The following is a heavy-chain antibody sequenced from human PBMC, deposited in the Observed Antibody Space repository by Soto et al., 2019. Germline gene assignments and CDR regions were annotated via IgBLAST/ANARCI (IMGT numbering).Heavy chain of an antibody. V-gene: IGHV3-30-3*01. CDR2: ISYEGSNK. CDR3: ARPPIQSACNDGFDI. J-gene: IGHJ3*02. CDR1: GFTFDDYS. D-gene: IGHD2-21*02. Sequence: QVQLVESGGGVVQPGRSLRLSCAAFGFTFDDYSMHWVRQAPGKGLEWVALISYEGSNKYYADSVKGRFTISRDNAKNTLFLEVNSLRTEDTAVYYCARPPIQSACNDGFDIWGQGTMVTVSS.